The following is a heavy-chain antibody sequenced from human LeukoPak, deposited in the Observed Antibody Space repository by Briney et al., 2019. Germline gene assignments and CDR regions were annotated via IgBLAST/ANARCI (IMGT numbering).Heavy chain of an antibody. V-gene: IGHV4-4*02. CDR3: ARDRKYYYHMDV. Sequence: SETLSLTCAVSGGSISSSNWWSWVRQPPGKGLEWIGEIYHSGSTYYNPSLKTRVTISVGTSKNQFSLNLTSLTAADTAVYYCARDRKYYYHMDVWGKGTTVTVSS. CDR2: IYHSGST. CDR1: GGSISSSNW. D-gene: IGHD1-14*01. J-gene: IGHJ6*03.